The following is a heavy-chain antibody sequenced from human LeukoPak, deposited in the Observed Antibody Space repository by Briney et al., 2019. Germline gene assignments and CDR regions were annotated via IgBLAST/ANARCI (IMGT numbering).Heavy chain of an antibody. Sequence: GGSLRLSCAASGFTFSSYGMHWVRQAPGKGLEWVAVISYDGSNKYYADSVKGRFTISRDNSKNTLYLQMNSLRAEDTAVYYCAKAYLWFGELSFDYWGQGTLVTVSS. CDR1: GFTFSSYG. CDR2: ISYDGSNK. CDR3: AKAYLWFGELSFDY. D-gene: IGHD3-10*01. V-gene: IGHV3-30*18. J-gene: IGHJ4*02.